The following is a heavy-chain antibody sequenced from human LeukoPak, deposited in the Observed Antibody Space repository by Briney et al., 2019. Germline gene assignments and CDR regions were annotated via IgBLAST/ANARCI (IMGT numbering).Heavy chain of an antibody. CDR1: GGSISSYY. D-gene: IGHD2-15*01. Sequence: SETLSLTCTVSGGSISSYYWSWIRQPPGKGLEWIGYIYYGGSTNYNPSLKSRVTISVDTSKNQFSLKLSSVTAADTAVYYCARGRYVVGNYYMDVWGKGTTVTISS. CDR3: ARGRYVVGNYYMDV. CDR2: IYYGGST. J-gene: IGHJ6*03. V-gene: IGHV4-59*08.